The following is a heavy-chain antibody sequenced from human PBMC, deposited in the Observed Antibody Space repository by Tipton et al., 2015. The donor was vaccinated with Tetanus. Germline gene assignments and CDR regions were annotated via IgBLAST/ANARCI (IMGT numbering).Heavy chain of an antibody. CDR1: GGSFSGYY. CDR2: INHSGST. CDR3: ARDFELSSGWYYYGMDV. J-gene: IGHJ6*02. Sequence: TLSLTCAVYGGSFSGYYWSWIRQPPGKGLEWIGEINHSGSTNYNPSLKSRVTISVDTSKNQFSLQLNSVTPEDTAVYYCARDFELSSGWYYYGMDVWGQGTTVTVSS. V-gene: IGHV4-34*01. D-gene: IGHD6-19*01.